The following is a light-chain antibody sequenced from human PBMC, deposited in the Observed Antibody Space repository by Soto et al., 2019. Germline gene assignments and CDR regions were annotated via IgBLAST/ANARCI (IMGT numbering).Light chain of an antibody. CDR3: TSYTRSSTYV. CDR2: DVS. CDR1: SSDVGSYNY. Sequence: QSVLAQPASVSGSPGQSITIFCTGTSSDVGSYNYVSWYQQHPGRAPKLMIYDVSSRPSGVSNRFSGSKSGNTASLTISGLQAEYEADYFCTSYTRSSTYVFGTGTKVTVL. J-gene: IGLJ1*01. V-gene: IGLV2-14*03.